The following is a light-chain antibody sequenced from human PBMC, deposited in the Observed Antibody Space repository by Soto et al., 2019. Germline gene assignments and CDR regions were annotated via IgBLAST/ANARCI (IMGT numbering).Light chain of an antibody. CDR2: DND. CDR1: SSNIGNDY. Sequence: QSVLTQPPSVSAAPGEKVSISCSGSSSNIGNDYVSWYQQLPGTAPKLLIYDNDKRPSGIPDRFSGSKSGTSATLGITGLQTGDEPDYHSATWYDSLSSVIFGGGTKLTVL. J-gene: IGLJ2*01. V-gene: IGLV1-51*01. CDR3: ATWYDSLSSVI.